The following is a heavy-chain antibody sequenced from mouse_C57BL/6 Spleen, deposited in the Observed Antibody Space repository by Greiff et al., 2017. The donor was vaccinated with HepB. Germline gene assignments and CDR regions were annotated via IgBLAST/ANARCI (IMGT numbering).Heavy chain of an antibody. CDR1: GYTFTSYT. Sequence: QVQLKESGAELARPGASVKMSCKASGYTFTSYTMHWVKQRPGQGLEWIGYINPSSGYTKYNQKFKDKATLTADKSSRKAYMQLSSLTSEDSAVYYCARSLYGLYAMDYWGQGTSVTVSS. D-gene: IGHD2-10*02. V-gene: IGHV1-4*01. CDR3: ARSLYGLYAMDY. CDR2: INPSSGYT. J-gene: IGHJ4*01.